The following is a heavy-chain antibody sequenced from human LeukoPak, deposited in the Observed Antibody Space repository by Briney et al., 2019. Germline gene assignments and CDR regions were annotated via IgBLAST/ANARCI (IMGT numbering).Heavy chain of an antibody. CDR3: ARGPYDSSGYFDY. Sequence: GGSLRLSCAASGFTVSSNYMSWVRQAPGRGLEWVSVIYSGGNTYYADSVKGRFTISRDNSKNTLYLQMNSLRAEDTAVYYCARGPYDSSGYFDYWGQGTLVTVSS. J-gene: IGHJ4*02. V-gene: IGHV3-66*01. CDR2: IYSGGNT. CDR1: GFTVSSNY. D-gene: IGHD3-22*01.